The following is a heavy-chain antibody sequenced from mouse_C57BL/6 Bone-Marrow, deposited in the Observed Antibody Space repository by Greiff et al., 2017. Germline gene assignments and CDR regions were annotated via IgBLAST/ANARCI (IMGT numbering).Heavy chain of an antibody. CDR3: ARRRLWLLHAMDY. Sequence: QVQLQQPGAELVKPGASVKLSCKASGYTFTSYWMQWVKQRPGQGLEWIGEIDPSDSYTNYNQKFKGKATLTVYTSSSTAYMQLSSLTSEDSAVYYCARRRLWLLHAMDYWGQGTSVTVSS. CDR1: GYTFTSYW. J-gene: IGHJ4*01. D-gene: IGHD2-1*01. V-gene: IGHV1-50*01. CDR2: IDPSDSYT.